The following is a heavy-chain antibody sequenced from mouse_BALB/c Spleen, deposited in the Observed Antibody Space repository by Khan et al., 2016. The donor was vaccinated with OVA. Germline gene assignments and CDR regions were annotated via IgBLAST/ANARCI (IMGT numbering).Heavy chain of an antibody. Sequence: QVQLKESGPGLVAPSQSLSITCTVSGFSLSNYGVHWVRQPPGKGMQWLGVIWTGGITNYNSALMSRLSISKDNSKSQFFLKMNRLQTDDTAIYYCARSYYYDVGGFAYWGQGTLVTVSA. V-gene: IGHV2-9*02. J-gene: IGHJ3*01. CDR1: GFSLSNYG. CDR3: ARSYYYDVGGFAY. CDR2: IWTGGIT. D-gene: IGHD2-4*01.